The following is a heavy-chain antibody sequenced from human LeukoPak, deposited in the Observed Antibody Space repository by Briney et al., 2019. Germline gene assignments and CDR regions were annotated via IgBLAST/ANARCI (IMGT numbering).Heavy chain of an antibody. J-gene: IGHJ3*02. CDR3: ASAHSRYCSSTSCYRTHAFDI. Sequence: SETLSLTCTVSGGSISSSSYYWGWIRQPPGKGLEWIVSIYYSESTYYNPSLKSRVTISVDTSRNQFSLKLSSVTAADTAVYYCASAHSRYCSSTSCYRTHAFDIWGQGTMVTVSS. CDR2: IYYSEST. V-gene: IGHV4-39*01. CDR1: GGSISSSSYY. D-gene: IGHD2-2*01.